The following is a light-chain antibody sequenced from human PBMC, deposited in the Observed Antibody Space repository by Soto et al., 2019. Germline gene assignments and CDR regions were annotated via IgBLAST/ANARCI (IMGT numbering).Light chain of an antibody. V-gene: IGLV2-14*01. CDR2: EVS. J-gene: IGLJ1*01. CDR1: SSDVGGYNY. Sequence: QSVLTQPASVSGSPGQSITISCTGTSSDVGGYNYVSWHQQHPGKAPKLMIYEVSNRPSGVSNRFSGSKSGNTASLTISGLQAEDEADYYCGSYTSNSPYVFGTGTKVTVL. CDR3: GSYTSNSPYV.